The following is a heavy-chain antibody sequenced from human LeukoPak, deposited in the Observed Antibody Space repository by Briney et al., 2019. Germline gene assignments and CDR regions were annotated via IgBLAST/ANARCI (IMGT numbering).Heavy chain of an antibody. V-gene: IGHV3-74*01. D-gene: IGHD6-13*01. Sequence: GGSLRLSCAASGFTFRIFWMHWVRQAPGKGLVWVSRINGDGSSTSDADSVKGRFTISRDNAKNTLYLQMNSLRAEDTAVYYCARGYSSLYRIDYWGQGTLVTVSS. CDR3: ARGYSSLYRIDY. CDR1: GFTFRIFW. J-gene: IGHJ4*02. CDR2: INGDGSST.